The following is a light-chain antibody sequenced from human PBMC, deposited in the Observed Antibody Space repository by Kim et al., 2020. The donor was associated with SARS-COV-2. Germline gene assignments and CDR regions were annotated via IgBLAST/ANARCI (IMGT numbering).Light chain of an antibody. CDR1: QGVSSA. V-gene: IGKV1D-13*01. Sequence: GHRAPLPCLASQGVSSALAWYQHKPGQAPTPLIYDASRRATGVPARFTGSRSGTYFTLTISSLQPEDFAIYYCQQVNNHPFTFGPG. J-gene: IGKJ3*01. CDR3: QQVNNHPFT. CDR2: DAS.